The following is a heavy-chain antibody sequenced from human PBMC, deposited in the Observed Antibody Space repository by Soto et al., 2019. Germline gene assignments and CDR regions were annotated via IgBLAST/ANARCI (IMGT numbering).Heavy chain of an antibody. CDR1: GFTFSSYA. CDR2: ISYDGSNK. CDR3: AREAQIVVVYNWYGP. V-gene: IGHV3-30-3*01. J-gene: IGHJ5*02. Sequence: PGGSLRLSCAASGFTFSSYAMHRVRQAPGKGLEWVAVISYDGSNKYYADSVKGRFTISRDNSKNTLYLQMNSLRAEDTAVYYCAREAQIVVVYNWYGPWRHVTLFPVSS. D-gene: IGHD3-22*01.